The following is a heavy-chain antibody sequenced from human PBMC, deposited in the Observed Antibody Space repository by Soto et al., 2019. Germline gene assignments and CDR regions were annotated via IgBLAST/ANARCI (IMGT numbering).Heavy chain of an antibody. D-gene: IGHD6-25*01. J-gene: IGHJ4*02. CDR3: AGGVGVRSAVLAY. CDR1: GGSISGSY. V-gene: IGHV4-59*01. Sequence: SEILSLTCSVSGGSISGSYWSWIRQSPGTGLEWLGYVYYTGSTNYSPSLRRRVSISVDTSKNEFSLRLSYVTAADTAVYFCAGGVGVRSAVLAYRGKGTPVPV. CDR2: VYYTGST.